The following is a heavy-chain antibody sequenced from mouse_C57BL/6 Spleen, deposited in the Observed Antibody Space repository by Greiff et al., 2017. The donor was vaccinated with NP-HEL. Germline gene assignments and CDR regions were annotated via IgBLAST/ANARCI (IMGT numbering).Heavy chain of an antibody. CDR3: ARSGGYYGDYAMDY. D-gene: IGHD2-3*01. CDR2: IYPGDGDT. CDR1: GYAFSSYW. J-gene: IGHJ4*01. V-gene: IGHV1-80*01. Sequence: VKLQQSGAELVKPGASVKISCKASGYAFSSYWMNWVKQRPGKGLEWIGQIYPGDGDTNYNGKFKGKATLTADKSSSTAYMQLSSLTSEDSAVYFCARSGGYYGDYAMDYWGQGTSVTVSS.